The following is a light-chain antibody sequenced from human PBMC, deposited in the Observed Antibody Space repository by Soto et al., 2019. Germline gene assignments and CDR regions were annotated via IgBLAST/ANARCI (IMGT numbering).Light chain of an antibody. CDR1: QSISSW. J-gene: IGKJ4*01. Sequence: DIQMTQSPSTLSASVGDRVTITCRASQSISSWLAWYQQKLGRAPRLLIYDASSLESGVPSRFSGSGYGTEFTLTISSLQPDDFATHYCQQYNTYSSLTFGGGTKVEIK. CDR3: QQYNTYSSLT. CDR2: DAS. V-gene: IGKV1-5*01.